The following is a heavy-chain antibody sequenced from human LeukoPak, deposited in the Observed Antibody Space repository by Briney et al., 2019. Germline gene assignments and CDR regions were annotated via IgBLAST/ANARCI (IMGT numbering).Heavy chain of an antibody. V-gene: IGHV3-23*01. D-gene: IGHD5-24*01. Sequence: PGGSLRLSCAASGFTFSSYGMNWVRQAPGKGMEWVSGISGSGIDTDYADSVKGRFTISRDNSKNTLYLQMNSLRADDTAVYYCAKSGYNRFDYWGQGTLVTVSS. CDR2: ISGSGIDT. CDR1: GFTFSSYG. J-gene: IGHJ4*02. CDR3: AKSGYNRFDY.